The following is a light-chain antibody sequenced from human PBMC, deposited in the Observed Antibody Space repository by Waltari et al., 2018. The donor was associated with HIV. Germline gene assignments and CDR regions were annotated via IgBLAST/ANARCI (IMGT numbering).Light chain of an antibody. J-gene: IGLJ2*01. CDR2: QVS. CDR3: SSYTSSSTLDVL. V-gene: IGLV2-14*01. Sequence: QSPLTQPASVSGSPEPSITISCTGTSTDVGGYKYVYWYEQHPGEAPKLIIYQVSNRPSGVSDRVSGSKSAGTASLTISGLQADDEADYYCSSYTSSSTLDVLFGGGTKLTVL. CDR1: STDVGGYKY.